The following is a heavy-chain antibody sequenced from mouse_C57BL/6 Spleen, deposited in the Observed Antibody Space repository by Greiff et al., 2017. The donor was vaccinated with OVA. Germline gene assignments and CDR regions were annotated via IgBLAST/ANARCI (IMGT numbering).Heavy chain of an antibody. D-gene: IGHD1-1*01. V-gene: IGHV14-4*01. CDR3: TDHYYGSSYNY. Sequence: VQLQQSGAELVRPGASVKLSCTASGFNIKDDYMHWVKQRPEQGLEWIGWIDPENGDTEYASKFQGKATITADTSSNTAYLQLSSLTSEDTAVYYCTDHYYGSSYNYWGQGTTLTVSS. CDR2: IDPENGDT. CDR1: GFNIKDDY. J-gene: IGHJ2*01.